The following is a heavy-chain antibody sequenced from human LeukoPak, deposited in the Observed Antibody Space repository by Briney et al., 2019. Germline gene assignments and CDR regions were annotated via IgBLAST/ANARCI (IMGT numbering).Heavy chain of an antibody. CDR1: RYSIAIGYF. CDR3: ASRNGYYGSGRAYYFDY. Sequence: SSETLSLTCAVSRYSIAIGYFWAWIRQPPGKGLEWIGTIYHNGSTYYNPSLKSRVSISVDTSKNQYSLKLSSVTAADTAVYYCASRNGYYGSGRAYYFDYWGQGKLVNVSS. CDR2: IYHNGST. J-gene: IGHJ4*02. D-gene: IGHD3-10*01. V-gene: IGHV4-38-2*01.